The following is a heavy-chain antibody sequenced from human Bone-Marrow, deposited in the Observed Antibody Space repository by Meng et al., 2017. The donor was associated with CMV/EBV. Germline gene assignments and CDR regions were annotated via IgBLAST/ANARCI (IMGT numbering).Heavy chain of an antibody. D-gene: IGHD3-3*01. J-gene: IGHJ4*02. CDR1: GGSISSSSYY. V-gene: IGHV4-39*07. CDR3: ASITIFWKYVAY. Sequence: GSLRLSCTVSGGSISSSSYYWGWIRQPPGKGLEWIGSIYYSGSTYYNPSLKSRVTISVDTSKNQFSLKLSSVTAADTAVYYCASITIFWKYVAYWGQGPLVTVYS. CDR2: IYYSGST.